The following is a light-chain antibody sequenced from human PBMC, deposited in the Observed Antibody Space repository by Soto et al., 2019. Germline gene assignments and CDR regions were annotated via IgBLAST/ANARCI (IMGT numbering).Light chain of an antibody. CDR2: AAS. CDR1: QKISTY. Sequence: DIQMTQSPSTLSASVGDSVTITGRASQKISTYLSWFKQRPGRAPDLLIFAASILHSGVPSRFSGSGSATHITLTIAGLDPDDFATYYCPETDSSPYTFGQGTKLEI. J-gene: IGKJ2*01. CDR3: PETDSSPYT. V-gene: IGKV1-39*01.